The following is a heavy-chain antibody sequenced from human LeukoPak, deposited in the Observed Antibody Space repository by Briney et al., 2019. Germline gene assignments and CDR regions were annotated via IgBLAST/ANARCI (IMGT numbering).Heavy chain of an antibody. CDR2: ISNEGSTK. Sequence: GRSLRLSCAASGFTFSSYGMHWVRQAPGKGLEWVAVISNEGSTKYYVDSVKGRFTISRDNSKNTLYLQMISLRAEDTAVYYCAKYLDGSGFVDFGGQGTLVTVSS. J-gene: IGHJ4*02. D-gene: IGHD6-19*01. CDR1: GFTFSSYG. V-gene: IGHV3-30*18. CDR3: AKYLDGSGFVDF.